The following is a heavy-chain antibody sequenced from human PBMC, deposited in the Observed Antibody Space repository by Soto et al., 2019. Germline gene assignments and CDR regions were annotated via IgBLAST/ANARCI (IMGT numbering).Heavy chain of an antibody. V-gene: IGHV4-59*01. D-gene: IGHD3-10*01. J-gene: IGHJ5*02. CDR2: IHDSGST. Sequence: SETLSLTCTVSGASISTYYWSWVRQPPGKGLEWIGYIHDSGSTYYHPSLKSRVTMSLDTSRNQFFLQLNSVTAADTAVYYCARESAGSGKNNWFDPWGQGMLVT. CDR1: GASISTYY. CDR3: ARESAGSGKNNWFDP.